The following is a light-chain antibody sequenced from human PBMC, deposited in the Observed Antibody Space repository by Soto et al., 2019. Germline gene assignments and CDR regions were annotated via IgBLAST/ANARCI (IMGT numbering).Light chain of an antibody. Sequence: EIVLTQSPATLSLSPGERATLSCRASRSVSSYLAWYQQKPGQAPRLLIYDASNRATGIPDRFSGSGSGTDFTLTISSLEPEDFAVYYCQQRSNWPRTFGPGTKVDIK. J-gene: IGKJ3*01. CDR3: QQRSNWPRT. CDR1: RSVSSY. V-gene: IGKV3-11*01. CDR2: DAS.